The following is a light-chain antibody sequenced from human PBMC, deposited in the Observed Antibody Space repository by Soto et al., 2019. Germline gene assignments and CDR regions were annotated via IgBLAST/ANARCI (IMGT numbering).Light chain of an antibody. Sequence: EVVLTQSPGTLSLSPGDRAALSCRASQSLRSYLAWYQQKPGQAPRLLIYGASTRLTGIPDRFIGSGSGTDFTLSISRLEPEDFAVYYCQQYDSSPRTFGQGTKVET. V-gene: IGKV3-20*01. CDR1: QSLRSY. CDR2: GAS. J-gene: IGKJ1*01. CDR3: QQYDSSPRT.